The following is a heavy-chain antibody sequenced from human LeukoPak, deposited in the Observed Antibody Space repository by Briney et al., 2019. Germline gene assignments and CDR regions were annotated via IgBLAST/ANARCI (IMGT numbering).Heavy chain of an antibody. CDR2: INANSGGS. Sequence: ASVKVSCKASGYTFTGYYMHWVRQAPGQGLEWMGWINANSGGSNYAQKFQGRVTMTRDTSISTAYMELSRLRSDDTAVYYCARIFNYYDSSGYYYRNGWFDPWGQGTLVTVPS. V-gene: IGHV1-2*02. CDR1: GYTFTGYY. CDR3: ARIFNYYDSSGYYYRNGWFDP. D-gene: IGHD3-22*01. J-gene: IGHJ5*02.